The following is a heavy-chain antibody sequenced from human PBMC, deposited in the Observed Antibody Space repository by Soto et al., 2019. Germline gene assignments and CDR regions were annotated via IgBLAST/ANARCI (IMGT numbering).Heavy chain of an antibody. CDR2: IYPGDSDT. V-gene: IGHV5-51*01. CDR3: ARVDPASYYYYYMDV. Sequence: GECLKISCKGSGYSFTSYWIGWVRQMPGKGLEWMGIIYPGDSDTRYSPSFQGQVTISADKSISTAYLQWSSLKASDTAMYYCARVDPASYYYYYMDVWGKGTTVTVSS. CDR1: GYSFTSYW. D-gene: IGHD2-15*01. J-gene: IGHJ6*03.